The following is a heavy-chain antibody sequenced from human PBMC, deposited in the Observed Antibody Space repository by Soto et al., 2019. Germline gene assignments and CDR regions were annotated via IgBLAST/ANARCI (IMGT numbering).Heavy chain of an antibody. V-gene: IGHV4-30-4*01. D-gene: IGHD3-9*01. J-gene: IGHJ5*02. CDR3: ARETVNYGILTSSMFEP. Sequence: VHLQDSCPGLVKPSQTLTLPCTVSGGSINRGDHYLSWIRQLPGKCLAWIGNLSYSGTNYYNPSLKRRVIISVDTSKNQFALKLSSFTAAATVVYYCARETVNYGILTSSMFEPFCQVALDTVSS. CDR2: LSYSGTN. CDR1: GGSINRGDHY.